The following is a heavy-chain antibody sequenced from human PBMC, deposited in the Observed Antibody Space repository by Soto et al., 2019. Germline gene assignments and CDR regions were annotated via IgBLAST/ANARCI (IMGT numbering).Heavy chain of an antibody. J-gene: IGHJ4*02. V-gene: IGHV4-39*01. CDR2: IYYSGST. CDR1: GGSVRRSSYY. D-gene: IGHD2-21*02. Sequence: SETLSLTCTVSGGSVRRSSYYWGWIRQPPGKGLEWIGSIYYSGSTYNNPSLRSRVSMSIDTSKDQFSLKLRSVTAADTALYFCARQRTSVVTQAYFDVWGPGSLVTVS. CDR3: ARQRTSVVTQAYFDV.